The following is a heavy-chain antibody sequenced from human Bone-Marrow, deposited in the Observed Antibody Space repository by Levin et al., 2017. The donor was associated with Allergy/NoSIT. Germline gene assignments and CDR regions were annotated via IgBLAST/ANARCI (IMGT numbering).Heavy chain of an antibody. CDR2: ISHDETSI. V-gene: IGHV3-30*04. J-gene: IGHJ3*01. Sequence: PGGSLRLSCVVSGFTFSRFVLHWVRQAPGKGLEWVAVISHDETSIIYADSVKGRFTISKDNSKNTLYLQMNTLGDEDTAMYYCATAGPTSGYADAFEFWGQGTMVTVSS. CDR1: GFTFSRFV. CDR3: ATAGPTSGYADAFEF. D-gene: IGHD3-22*01.